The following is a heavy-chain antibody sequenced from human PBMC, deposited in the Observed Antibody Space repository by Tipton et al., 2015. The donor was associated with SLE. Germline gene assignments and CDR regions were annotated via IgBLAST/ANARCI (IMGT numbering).Heavy chain of an antibody. CDR3: ARQNGYCSRGVCYGAAVAGLLDY. D-gene: IGHD2-8*02. CDR2: INHSGST. V-gene: IGHV4-34*01. J-gene: IGHJ4*02. Sequence: TLSLTCAVYGGSFSGYYWSWIRQPPGKGLEWIGEINHSGSTNYNPSLKSRVTISVDTSKNQLSLNLSSVTAADTAVYYCARQNGYCSRGVCYGAAVAGLLDYWGQGTLVTVSS. CDR1: GGSFSGYY.